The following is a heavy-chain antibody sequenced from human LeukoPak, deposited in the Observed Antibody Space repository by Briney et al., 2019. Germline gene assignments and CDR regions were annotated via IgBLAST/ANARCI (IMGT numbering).Heavy chain of an antibody. Sequence: SETLSLTCAVYGGSFSGYYWSWIRQPPGKGLEWIGEINHSGSTNYNPSLKSRVTISVDTSKNQFSLKLSSVTAADTAVYYCARGDGYCSSTSGYKGAQFDYWGQGTLVTVSS. CDR2: INHSGST. J-gene: IGHJ4*02. D-gene: IGHD2-2*02. V-gene: IGHV4-34*01. CDR3: ARGDGYCSSTSGYKGAQFDY. CDR1: GGSFSGYY.